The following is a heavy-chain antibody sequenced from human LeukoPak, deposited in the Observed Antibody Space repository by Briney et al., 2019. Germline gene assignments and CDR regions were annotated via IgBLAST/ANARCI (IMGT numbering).Heavy chain of an antibody. CDR3: AGGHCISTSCYTAGYYYYYMDV. D-gene: IGHD2-2*02. CDR2: INPSGGST. V-gene: IGHV1-46*01. J-gene: IGHJ6*03. CDR1: GYTFTSYY. Sequence: ASVKVSCKASGYTFTSYYVHWVRQAPGQGLEWMGIINPSGGSTSYAQKFQGRVTMTRDTSTSTVYMELSSLRSEDTAVYYCAGGHCISTSCYTAGYYYYYMDVWGKGTTVTVFS.